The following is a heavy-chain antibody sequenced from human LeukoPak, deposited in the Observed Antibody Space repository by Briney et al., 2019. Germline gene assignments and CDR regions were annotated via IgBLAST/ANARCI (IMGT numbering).Heavy chain of an antibody. CDR2: IYSDGST. CDR1: GFTVTNNY. J-gene: IGHJ4*02. Sequence: PGGSLRLSCAASGFTVTNNYMSWVRQAPGKGLEWVSVIYSDGSTYYAKSVKGRFTISRDNSNNTLDLQMNGLRAEDTAVYYCARGGGAFCGSDCHRNFDFWGQGTLVTVSS. D-gene: IGHD2-21*02. V-gene: IGHV3-53*01. CDR3: ARGGGAFCGSDCHRNFDF.